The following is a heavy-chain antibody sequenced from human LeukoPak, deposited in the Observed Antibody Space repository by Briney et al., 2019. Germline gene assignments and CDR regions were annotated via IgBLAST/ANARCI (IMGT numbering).Heavy chain of an antibody. CDR1: GFIVSSNY. J-gene: IGHJ4*02. CDR2: ISYDGSNK. D-gene: IGHD4-17*01. V-gene: IGHV3-30-3*01. Sequence: PGGSLRLSCAVSGFIVSSNYMNWVRQAPGKGLEWVAVISYDGSNKYYADSVKGRFTISRDNSKNTLYLQMNSLRAEDTAVYYCARDPTVTIDYFDYWGQGTLVTVSS. CDR3: ARDPTVTIDYFDY.